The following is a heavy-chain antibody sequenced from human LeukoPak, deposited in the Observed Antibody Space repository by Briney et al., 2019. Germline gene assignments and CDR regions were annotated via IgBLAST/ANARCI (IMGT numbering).Heavy chain of an antibody. D-gene: IGHD3-10*01. Sequence: PGGSLRLSCAASGFTFSSYEMNWVRQAPGKGLEWVSYISSSGSTIYYADSVKGRFTISRDNSKNTLYLQMNSLRAEDTAVYYCAKGLGSGSYSAYFDYWGQGTLVTVSS. CDR1: GFTFSSYE. CDR3: AKGLGSGSYSAYFDY. J-gene: IGHJ4*02. CDR2: ISSSGSTI. V-gene: IGHV3-48*03.